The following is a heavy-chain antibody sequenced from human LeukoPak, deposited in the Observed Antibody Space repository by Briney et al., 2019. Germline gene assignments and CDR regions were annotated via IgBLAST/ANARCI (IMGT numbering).Heavy chain of an antibody. D-gene: IGHD6-19*01. CDR3: ARTQEAGYSSGRYDSHYYYYMDG. CDR1: GYSISSGYY. Sequence: SETLSLTCTVSGYSISSGYYWGWLRQPPGTGLELIGSIYHSGSTHYNPSLKRRVTLSVDTSKNQFSLKLSPVTAADTAVYFCARTQEAGYSSGRYDSHYYYYMDGWGKGTTVTISS. CDR2: IYHSGST. V-gene: IGHV4-38-2*02. J-gene: IGHJ6*03.